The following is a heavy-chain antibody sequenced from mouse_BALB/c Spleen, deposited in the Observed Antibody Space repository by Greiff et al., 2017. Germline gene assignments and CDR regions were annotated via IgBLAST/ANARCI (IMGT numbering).Heavy chain of an antibody. CDR2: IWGDGST. Sequence: VQLVESGPGLVAPSQSLSITCTVSGFSLTGYGVNWVRQPPGKGLEWLGMIWGDGSTDYNSALKSRLSISKDNSKSQVFLKMNSLQTDDTARYYCGRVVDGYYLYDAMDYWGQGTSVTVSS. D-gene: IGHD2-3*01. V-gene: IGHV2-6-7*01. J-gene: IGHJ4*01. CDR1: GFSLTGYG. CDR3: GRVVDGYYLYDAMDY.